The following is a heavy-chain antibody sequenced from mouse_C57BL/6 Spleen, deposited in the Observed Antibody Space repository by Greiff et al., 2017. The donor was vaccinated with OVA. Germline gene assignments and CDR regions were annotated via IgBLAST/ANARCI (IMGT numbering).Heavy chain of an antibody. V-gene: IGHV5-17*01. J-gene: IGHJ4*01. CDR1: GFTFSDYG. CDR3: ARGYYGPYAMDY. Sequence: EVQLVESGGGLVKPGGSLKLSCAASGFTFSDYGMHWVRQAPEKGLEWVAYISSGSSNSYYADTVKGRFTISRDNAKNTLFLQMTSLRSEDTAMYYCARGYYGPYAMDYWGQGTSVTVSS. D-gene: IGHD1-2*01. CDR2: ISSGSSNS.